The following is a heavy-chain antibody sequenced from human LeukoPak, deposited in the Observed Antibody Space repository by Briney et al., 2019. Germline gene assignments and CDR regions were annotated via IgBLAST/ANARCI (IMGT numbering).Heavy chain of an antibody. Sequence: PGRSLRLSCAASGFTFDDYAMHWVRQAPGKGLEWVSGISWNSGSIYYADSVKGRFTISRDNAKNSLYLQMNSLRAEDTAVYYCARGAYYHEDWGQGTLVTVSS. V-gene: IGHV3-9*01. J-gene: IGHJ4*02. D-gene: IGHD3-3*02. CDR2: ISWNSGSI. CDR3: ARGAYYHED. CDR1: GFTFDDYA.